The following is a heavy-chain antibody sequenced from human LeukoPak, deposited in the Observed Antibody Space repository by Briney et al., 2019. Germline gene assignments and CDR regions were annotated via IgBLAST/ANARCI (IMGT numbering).Heavy chain of an antibody. J-gene: IGHJ4*02. V-gene: IGHV3-23*01. CDR3: ASRVVTIFPTSFAY. CDR2: ITGSGGST. Sequence: GGALRFSCAAPGFTFSSYAMSWVRQAPGKGLEWVSAITGSGGSTYYADSVKGRFTISRDNSKTTQYLQMNSMRAEDTPVYYCASRVVTIFPTSFAYWAKGTLVTVSS. CDR1: GFTFSSYA. D-gene: IGHD3-3*01.